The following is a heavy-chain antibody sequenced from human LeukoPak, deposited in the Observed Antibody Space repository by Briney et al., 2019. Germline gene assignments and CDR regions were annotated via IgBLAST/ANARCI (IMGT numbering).Heavy chain of an antibody. V-gene: IGHV4-59*08. CDR2: IYYSGST. CDR3: ARRMKLAAKGDAFDI. CDR1: GDSINSDY. J-gene: IGHJ3*02. D-gene: IGHD2-15*01. Sequence: SETLTLTCTVSGDSINSDYWNWIRQPPWKGLEWIGFIYYSGSTNYNPSLKSRVTISVDASRKHFSLKLNSVTAGDTAVYYCARRMKLAAKGDAFDIWGQGTMVTVSS.